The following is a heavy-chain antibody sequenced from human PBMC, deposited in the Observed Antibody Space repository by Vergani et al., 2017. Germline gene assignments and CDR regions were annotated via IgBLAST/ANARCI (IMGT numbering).Heavy chain of an antibody. Sequence: QVQLQESGPGLVKPSETLSLTCTVSGGSISSYYWSWIRQPPGKGLEWIGYIYYSGSTNYNPSLKSRVPISVDTSKSQFSLKLSSVTAADTAVYYCARLSSSWDYYYYGMDVWGQGTTVTVSS. J-gene: IGHJ6*02. CDR1: GGSISSYY. D-gene: IGHD6-13*01. CDR2: IYYSGST. V-gene: IGHV4-59*08. CDR3: ARLSSSWDYYYYGMDV.